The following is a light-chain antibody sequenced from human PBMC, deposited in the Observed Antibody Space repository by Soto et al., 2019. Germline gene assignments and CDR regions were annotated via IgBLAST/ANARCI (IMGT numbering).Light chain of an antibody. CDR1: QSVSSY. V-gene: IGKV3-11*01. CDR2: DAS. J-gene: IGKJ4*01. CDR3: QQRSNWPLT. Sequence: IVVSKSPAKLSLSPGERATLSCRAGQSVSSYLSWYQQKPGQAPRLLIYDASNRATGIPARFSGSGSGTDFTLTIISLEPEDFAVYYCQQRSNWPLTFGGGTKVDIK.